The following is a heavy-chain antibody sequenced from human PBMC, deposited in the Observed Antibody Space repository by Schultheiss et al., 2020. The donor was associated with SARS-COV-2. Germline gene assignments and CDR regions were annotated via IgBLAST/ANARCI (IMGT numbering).Heavy chain of an antibody. J-gene: IGHJ6*02. V-gene: IGHV4-59*01. CDR1: GGSISSYY. Sequence: SETLSLTCTVSGGSISSYYWSWIRQPPGKGLEWIGYIYYSGSTNYNPSLKSRGTISVDTSKNQFSLKLSSVTAADTAVYYCARDPNWNGYYYGMDVWGQGTTVTVSS. CDR3: ARDPNWNGYYYGMDV. D-gene: IGHD1-1*01. CDR2: IYYSGST.